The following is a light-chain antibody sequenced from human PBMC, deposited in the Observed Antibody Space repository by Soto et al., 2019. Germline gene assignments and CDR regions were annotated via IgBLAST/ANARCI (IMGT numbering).Light chain of an antibody. CDR3: YSYTTSSTYV. V-gene: IGLV2-14*01. Sequence: QSVLTHPASVPGSPGQSITISCRGTSCFADTYNLSSRHQPHPGKAPQVMIYDVSNRPSVVSNRFSGSKSGNTASLTISELQSEDEADYYCYSYTTSSTYVFGAGTKVTVL. CDR1: SCFADTYNL. J-gene: IGLJ1*01. CDR2: DVS.